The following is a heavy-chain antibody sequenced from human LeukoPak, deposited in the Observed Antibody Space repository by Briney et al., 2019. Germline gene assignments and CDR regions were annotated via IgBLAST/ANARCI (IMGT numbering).Heavy chain of an antibody. D-gene: IGHD1-7*01. Sequence: SETLSLTCTVSGGSISSNYWSWVRQPPGKGRGWVGYIYTNATTNYNPSLKSRVTISLDTSKNQFSLRLSSVTAVDTAVYYCARLRAISGTTDYFDYWGQGTLVTVSS. CDR2: IYTNATT. V-gene: IGHV4-4*09. CDR1: GGSISSNY. CDR3: ARLRAISGTTDYFDY. J-gene: IGHJ4*02.